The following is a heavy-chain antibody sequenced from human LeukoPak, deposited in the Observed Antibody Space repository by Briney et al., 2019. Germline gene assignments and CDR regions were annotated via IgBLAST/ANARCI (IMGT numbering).Heavy chain of an antibody. CDR3: ARDISSSSWFSNWFDP. V-gene: IGHV4-59*01. CDR2: IYYSGSSGST. D-gene: IGHD6-13*01. CDR1: GGSISSYY. J-gene: IGHJ5*02. Sequence: SETLSLTCTVFGGSISSYYWSWIRQPPGKGLEWTGYIYYSGSSGSTHYNPSLRSRVTISVDTSKNQFSLKLSSVTAADTAVHYCARDISSSSWFSNWFDPWGQGTLVTVSS.